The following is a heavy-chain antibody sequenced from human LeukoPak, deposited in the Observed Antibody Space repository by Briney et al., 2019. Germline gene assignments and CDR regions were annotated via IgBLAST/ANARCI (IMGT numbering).Heavy chain of an antibody. Sequence: GGSLRLSCAASGFTFSSYSMNWVRQAPGKGLEWVSSISSSSSYIYYADSVKGRFTISRDNAKNSLYLQMNSLRAEDTAVYYCARLLYSSPSRGYHYGMDVWGQGTTVTVSS. J-gene: IGHJ6*02. CDR3: ARLLYSSPSRGYHYGMDV. CDR1: GFTFSSYS. D-gene: IGHD6-6*01. CDR2: ISSSSSYI. V-gene: IGHV3-21*01.